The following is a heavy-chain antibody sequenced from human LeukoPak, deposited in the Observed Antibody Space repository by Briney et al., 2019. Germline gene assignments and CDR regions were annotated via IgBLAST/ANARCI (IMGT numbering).Heavy chain of an antibody. V-gene: IGHV3-11*01. CDR2: ISSSGSTI. J-gene: IGHJ4*02. CDR1: GFTFSDYY. Sequence: GGSLRLSCAASGFTFSDYYMSWIRQAPGKGLEWVSYISSSGSTIYYADSVKGRFTISRDNAKNSLYLQMNSLRAEDTAVYYCARDTRDYGDYVQGFDYWGQGTLVTVPS. D-gene: IGHD4-17*01. CDR3: ARDTRDYGDYVQGFDY.